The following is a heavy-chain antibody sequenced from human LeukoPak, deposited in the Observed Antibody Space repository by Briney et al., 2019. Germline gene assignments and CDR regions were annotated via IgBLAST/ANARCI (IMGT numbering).Heavy chain of an antibody. CDR1: GFTFSSYA. CDR2: ISGSGGST. J-gene: IGHJ6*04. CDR3: AKNIAVAGTNYYYGMDV. D-gene: IGHD6-19*01. Sequence: GGSLRLSCAASGFTFSSYAMSWVRQAPGKGLEWVSAISGSGGSTYYAGSVKGRFTISRDNSKNTLYLQMNSLRAEDTAVYYCAKNIAVAGTNYYYGMDVWGKGTTVTVSS. V-gene: IGHV3-23*01.